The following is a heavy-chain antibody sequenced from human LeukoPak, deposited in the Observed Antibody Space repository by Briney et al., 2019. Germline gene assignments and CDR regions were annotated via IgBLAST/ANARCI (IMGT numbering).Heavy chain of an antibody. J-gene: IGHJ6*03. D-gene: IGHD6-13*01. V-gene: IGHV4-34*01. CDR2: INHSGST. CDR1: GGSISGYY. Sequence: SETLSLTCTVSGGSISGYYWSWIRQPPGKGLEWIGEINHSGSTNYNPSLKSRVTISVDTSKNQFSLKLSSVTAADTAVYYCARDRDEDSSSWWNYYYYMDVWGKGTTVTVSS. CDR3: ARDRDEDSSSWWNYYYYMDV.